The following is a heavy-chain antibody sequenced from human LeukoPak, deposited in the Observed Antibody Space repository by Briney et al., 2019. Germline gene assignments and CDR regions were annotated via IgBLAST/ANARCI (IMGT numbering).Heavy chain of an antibody. J-gene: IGHJ4*02. CDR1: GGSISAGDYY. D-gene: IGHD2-2*01. CDR3: AKGADAFKVAY. V-gene: IGHV4-31*03. Sequence: SQTLSLTCFVPGGSISAGDYYWNWVRHHPGKGLEWIGCIHPNGNLYYNPSLMGCSTISVDASRSHFSLNLASVTAADTAVYYCAKGADAFKVAYCSPGTLVTVSS. CDR2: IHPNGNL.